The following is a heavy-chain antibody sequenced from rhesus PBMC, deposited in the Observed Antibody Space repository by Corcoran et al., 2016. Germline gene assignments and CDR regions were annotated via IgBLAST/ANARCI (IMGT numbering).Heavy chain of an antibody. V-gene: IGHV3S25*01. CDR2: IKSGGDRT. CDR3: TKDLVSVRDLY. D-gene: IGHD3-9*01. J-gene: IGHJ4*01. CDR1: GFTFSNFW. Sequence: EVQLVESGGGLAKPGGSLRLSCAASGFTFSNFWMNWVRQAPGKGLEWVSAIKSGGDRTYYAGPVKGRCTSSSENSKNTLSLQMNSLRAEDTAVYYCTKDLVSVRDLYWGQGVLVTVSS.